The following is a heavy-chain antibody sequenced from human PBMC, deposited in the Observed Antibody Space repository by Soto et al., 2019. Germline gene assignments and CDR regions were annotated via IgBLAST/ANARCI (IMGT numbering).Heavy chain of an antibody. CDR1: GFTFSSYG. D-gene: IGHD3-22*01. CDR2: IWYDGSNK. Sequence: PGGSLRLSCAASGFTFSSYGMHWVRQAPGRGLEWVAVIWYDGSNKYYADSVKGRFTISRDNSKNTLYLQMNSLRAEDTAVYYCARDGHYYDSSGYYDYWGQGTLVTVSS. CDR3: ARDGHYYDSSGYYDY. V-gene: IGHV3-33*01. J-gene: IGHJ4*02.